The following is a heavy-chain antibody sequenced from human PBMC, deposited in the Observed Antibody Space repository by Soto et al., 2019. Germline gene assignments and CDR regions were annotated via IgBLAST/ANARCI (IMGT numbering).Heavy chain of an antibody. CDR1: GYTFRSYN. CDR2: ISPYNANT. V-gene: IGHV1-18*01. D-gene: IGHD1-1*01. J-gene: IGHJ6*02. CDR3: ARAPQLVNYYYGMDV. Sequence: GASVKVSCKASGYTFRSYNITWVRQAPGQGLEWMGWISPYNANTHYAQNFQGRVTMTTDTSTSTVQMELRSLRSDDTAVYYCARAPQLVNYYYGMDVWGQGTTVTVSS.